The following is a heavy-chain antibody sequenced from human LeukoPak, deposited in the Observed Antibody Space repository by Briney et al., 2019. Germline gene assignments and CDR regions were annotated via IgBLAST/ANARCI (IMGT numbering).Heavy chain of an antibody. CDR2: IYYSGST. V-gene: IGHV4-59*01. J-gene: IGHJ4*02. Sequence: SETLSLTCTVSGGSISSYYWSWIRQPPGKGLEWIGYIYYSGSTNYNPSLRSRVTISVDTSENQFSLKLSSVTAADTAVYYCARGVQYYYDSSGYPTQFDLWGQGTLVTVSS. CDR3: ARGVQYYYDSSGYPTQFDL. D-gene: IGHD3-22*01. CDR1: GGSISSYY.